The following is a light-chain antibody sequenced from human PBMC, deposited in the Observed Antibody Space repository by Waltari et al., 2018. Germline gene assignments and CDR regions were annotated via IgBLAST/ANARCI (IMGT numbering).Light chain of an antibody. V-gene: IGKV3-15*01. Sequence: TVMTQSPATLSVSPGERATLSCRTSQTTGFSLAWYQQKPGQAPRLLIYHASTRATGIPARFSGSGSETEFTLTISSLQSEDVAVYYCQQYNNWPPGTFGQGTKVEI. CDR2: HAS. J-gene: IGKJ1*01. CDR3: QQYNNWPPGT. CDR1: QTTGFS.